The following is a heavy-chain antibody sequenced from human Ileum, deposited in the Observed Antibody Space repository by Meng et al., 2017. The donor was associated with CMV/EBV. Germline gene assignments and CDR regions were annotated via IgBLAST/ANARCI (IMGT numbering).Heavy chain of an antibody. CDR1: GYSISSGHY. CDR3: PRNPRRNDVFHFDS. J-gene: IGHJ4*02. D-gene: IGHD3/OR15-3a*01. V-gene: IGHV4-38-2*02. CDR2: IHYSLGA. Sequence: SETLSLTCTVSGYSISSGHYWGWIRQPPGKGLEWIASIHYSLGAFYNPSLRSRVTISLDMPKNQFSLKLTSLSAADTAVYYCPRNPRRNDVFHFDSWGQGTLVTVSS.